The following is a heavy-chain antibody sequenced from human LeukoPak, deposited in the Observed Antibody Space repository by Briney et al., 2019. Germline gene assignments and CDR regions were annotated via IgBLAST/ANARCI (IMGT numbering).Heavy chain of an antibody. CDR1: GDSISSYY. Sequence: SETLSLTCTVSGDSISSYYWTWMRQPPGRGLEWIGYVYYTGRTNYNPSLESRVTMAVDTSKNQFSLKVNSVTAADTAVYFCAKVRGRYYDSSGYYGFVDVWGQGILVIVSS. V-gene: IGHV4-59*01. D-gene: IGHD3-22*01. J-gene: IGHJ4*02. CDR3: AKVRGRYYDSSGYYGFVDV. CDR2: VYYTGRT.